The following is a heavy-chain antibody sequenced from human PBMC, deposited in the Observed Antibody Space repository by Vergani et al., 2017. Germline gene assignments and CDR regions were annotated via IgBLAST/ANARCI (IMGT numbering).Heavy chain of an antibody. D-gene: IGHD4-17*01. CDR2: ISYDGSNK. J-gene: IGHJ4*02. V-gene: IGHV3-30*18. Sequence: QVQLVESGGGVVQPGRSLRLSCAASGFTFSSYGMHWVRQAPGKGLEWVAVISYDGSNKYYADSVKGRFTISRDNSKNTLYLQMNSLRAEDTAVYYCAKDAEFYGDYVPFDYWGQGTLVTVSS. CDR3: AKDAEFYGDYVPFDY. CDR1: GFTFSSYG.